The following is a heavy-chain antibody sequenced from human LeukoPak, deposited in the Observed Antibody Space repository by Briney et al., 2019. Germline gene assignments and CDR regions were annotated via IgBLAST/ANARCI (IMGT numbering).Heavy chain of an antibody. Sequence: SETLSLTCTVSGGSISSYYWSWIRQPPGKGLEWIGYIYYSGSTNYNPSLKSRVTISVDTSKNQFSLKLSSVTAADTAVYYCARGGGYDAFDTWGQGTMVTVSS. V-gene: IGHV4-59*01. D-gene: IGHD6-13*01. J-gene: IGHJ3*02. CDR2: IYYSGST. CDR3: ARGGGYDAFDT. CDR1: GGSISSYY.